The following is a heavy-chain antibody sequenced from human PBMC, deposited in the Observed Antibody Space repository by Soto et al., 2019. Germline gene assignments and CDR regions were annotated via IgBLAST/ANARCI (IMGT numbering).Heavy chain of an antibody. CDR2: IYYSGST. V-gene: IGHV4-30-4*01. CDR3: ASYRSLGELSFFDY. D-gene: IGHD3-16*02. Sequence: SETLSLTCTVSGGSISSGDYYWSWIRQPPGKGLEWIGYIYYSGSTYYNPSLKSRVTISVDTSKNQFSLKLSSVTAADTAVYYCASYRSLGELSFFDYWGQGTLVTVSS. CDR1: GGSISSGDYY. J-gene: IGHJ4*02.